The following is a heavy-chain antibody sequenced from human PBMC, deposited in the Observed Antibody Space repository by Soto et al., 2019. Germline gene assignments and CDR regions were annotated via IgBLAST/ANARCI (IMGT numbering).Heavy chain of an antibody. J-gene: IGHJ4*02. D-gene: IGHD6-19*01. Sequence: ASVKVSCKASGYTFTNYAMQWVRQTPGQRLEWMGWINAGNGNTKYSQNFQGRVTITTDTSASTGFLELSSLRSEDTAVYYCARLAPYSGGWYGHYWGQGTLVTVSS. V-gene: IGHV1-3*01. CDR2: INAGNGNT. CDR3: ARLAPYSGGWYGHY. CDR1: GYTFTNYA.